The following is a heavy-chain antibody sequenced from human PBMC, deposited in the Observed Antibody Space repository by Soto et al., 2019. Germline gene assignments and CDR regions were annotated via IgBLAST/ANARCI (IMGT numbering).Heavy chain of an antibody. J-gene: IGHJ4*02. CDR3: ARHWATIFGVVPCFGS. CDR1: GCSVSSSSYY. CDR2: IYYSGST. D-gene: IGHD3-3*01. Sequence: SESLSLTCTVSGCSVSSSSYYWGWLLQPPGKGLEWIGSIYYSGSTYYNPSLKSRVTISVDTSKNQFSLKLSSVTAADTAVYYCARHWATIFGVVPCFGSWGQGTLVTVSS. V-gene: IGHV4-39*01.